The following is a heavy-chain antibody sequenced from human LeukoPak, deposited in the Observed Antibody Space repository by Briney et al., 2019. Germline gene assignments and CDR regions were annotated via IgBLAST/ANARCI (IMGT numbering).Heavy chain of an antibody. CDR1: GGTFSSYA. D-gene: IGHD3-10*01. V-gene: IGHV1-69*13. CDR3: ARSYYGSGSYYSPTYYYGMDV. J-gene: IGHJ6*02. CDR2: IIHIFGTA. Sequence: SVTVSCKASGGTFSSYAISWVRQAPGQGLEWMGGIIHIFGTANYAQKLQGRVTITADESTSTAYMEVSSLTSEDTAVYYCARSYYGSGSYYSPTYYYGMDVWGQGTTVTVSS.